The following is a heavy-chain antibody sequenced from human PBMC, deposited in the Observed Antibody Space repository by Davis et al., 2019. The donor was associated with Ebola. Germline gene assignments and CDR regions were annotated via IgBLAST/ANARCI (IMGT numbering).Heavy chain of an antibody. V-gene: IGHV1-46*01. CDR2: INPSGGST. CDR3: ARDRIAAADPYWYFDL. Sequence: ASVKVSCKASGYTFTSYYMHWVRQAPGQGLEWMGIINPSGGSTSYAQKFQGRVTMTRDTSTSTVYMELSSLRSEDTAVYYCARDRIAAADPYWYFDLWGRGALVTVSS. CDR1: GYTFTSYY. D-gene: IGHD6-13*01. J-gene: IGHJ2*01.